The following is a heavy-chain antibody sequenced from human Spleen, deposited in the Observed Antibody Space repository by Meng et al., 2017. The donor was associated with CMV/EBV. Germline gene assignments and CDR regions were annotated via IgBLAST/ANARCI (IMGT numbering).Heavy chain of an antibody. V-gene: IGHV3-66*02. D-gene: IGHD3-22*01. CDR3: ARGYYYEPDNWFDP. Sequence: ASGFTVTNSFVSWVRQTPGRGLEWVSVIYGGGTTNFADSVGGRFTISRDDSKNTVYLQMNKLRTEDTAIYYCARGYYYEPDNWFDPWGQGTLVTVSS. CDR1: GFTVTNSF. CDR2: IYGGGTT. J-gene: IGHJ5*02.